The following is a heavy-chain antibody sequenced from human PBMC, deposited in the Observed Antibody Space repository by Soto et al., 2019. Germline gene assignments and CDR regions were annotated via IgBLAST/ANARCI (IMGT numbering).Heavy chain of an antibody. Sequence: TLSLTCTVSGGSVSSGSYYWSWIRQPPGKGLEWIGYIYYSGSTNYNPSLKSRVTISVDTSKNQFSLKLSSVTAADTAVYYCARGQWLVSGFDYWGQGTLVTVSS. D-gene: IGHD6-19*01. CDR2: IYYSGST. J-gene: IGHJ4*02. V-gene: IGHV4-61*01. CDR1: GGSVSSGSYY. CDR3: ARGQWLVSGFDY.